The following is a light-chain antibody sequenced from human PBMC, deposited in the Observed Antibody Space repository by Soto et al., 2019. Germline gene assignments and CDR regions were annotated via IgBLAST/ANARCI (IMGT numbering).Light chain of an antibody. Sequence: EIVLTQSPGTVSLSPGERATLSCRASQSVSSGSLAWYQQKPGQAPRLLIYGASSRATGIPDRFSGRGSGTDFTLTISRLEPEDFAVYYCQEYGSSRTFGQGTKVEI. CDR3: QEYGSSRT. CDR1: QSVSSGS. V-gene: IGKV3-20*01. J-gene: IGKJ1*01. CDR2: GAS.